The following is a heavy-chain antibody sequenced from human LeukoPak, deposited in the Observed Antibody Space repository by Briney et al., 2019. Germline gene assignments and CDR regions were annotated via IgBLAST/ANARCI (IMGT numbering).Heavy chain of an antibody. CDR2: ISWNSGSI. J-gene: IGHJ4*02. CDR3: AKAVGAKTSYYFDY. Sequence: PGGSLRLSCAASGFTFDDYAMHWVRQAPEKGLEWVSGISWNSGSIGYADSVKGRFTISRDNAKNSLYLQMNSLRAEDMALYYCAKAVGAKTSYYFDYWGQGTLVTVSS. V-gene: IGHV3-9*03. CDR1: GFTFDDYA. D-gene: IGHD1-26*01.